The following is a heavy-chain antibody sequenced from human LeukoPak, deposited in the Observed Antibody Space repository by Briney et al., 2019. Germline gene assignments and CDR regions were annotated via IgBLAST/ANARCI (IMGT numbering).Heavy chain of an antibody. CDR1: GYTFTGYY. CDR2: ISAYNGNT. V-gene: IGHV1-18*04. D-gene: IGHD3-22*01. CDR3: ARGVDSSLAFGY. J-gene: IGHJ4*02. Sequence: GASVKVSCKASGYTFTGYYMHWVRQAPGQGLEWMGWISAYNGNTNYAQKLQGRVTMTTDTSTRTAYMELRSLRSDDTAVYYCARGVDSSLAFGYWGQGTLVTVSS.